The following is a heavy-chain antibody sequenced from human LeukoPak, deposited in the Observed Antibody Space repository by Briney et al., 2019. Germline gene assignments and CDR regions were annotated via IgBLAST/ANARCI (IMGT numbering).Heavy chain of an antibody. Sequence: PGGSLRLSCAASGFTFSSYGMHWVRQAPGKGLEWVAVISYDGSNKYYADSVKGRFTISRDNSKNTLYLQMNSLRAEDTAVYYCAKAHPGFDYWGQGVLVTVSS. J-gene: IGHJ4*02. CDR3: AKAHPGFDY. CDR1: GFTFSSYG. CDR2: ISYDGSNK. V-gene: IGHV3-30*18.